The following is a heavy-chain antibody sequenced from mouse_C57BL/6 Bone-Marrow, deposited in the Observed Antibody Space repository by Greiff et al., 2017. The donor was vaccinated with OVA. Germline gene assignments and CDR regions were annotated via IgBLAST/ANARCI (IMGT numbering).Heavy chain of an antibody. J-gene: IGHJ2*01. Sequence: GGGLVQPKGSLKLSCAASGFSFNTYAMNWVRQAPGKGLEWVARIRSKSNNYATYYADSVKDRFTISRDDSESMLYLQMNNLKIEDTAMYYCVSSTVVAPFDYWGQGTTLTVSS. D-gene: IGHD1-1*01. CDR1: GFSFNTYA. CDR2: IRSKSNNYAT. V-gene: IGHV10-1*01. CDR3: VSSTVVAPFDY.